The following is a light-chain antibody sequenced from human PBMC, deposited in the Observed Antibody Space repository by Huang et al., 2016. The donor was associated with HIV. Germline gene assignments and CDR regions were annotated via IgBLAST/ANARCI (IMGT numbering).Light chain of an antibody. CDR1: QSVNNY. CDR2: DAS. Sequence: EIVLTQSPATLSLSPWERATLSCRASQSVNNYLAWYQQKPGQAPRLLIYDASNRAAGIPARFSGSGSGTDFTLTISSLEPEDFALYYCHQRSNWPRTFGQGTKVEIK. V-gene: IGKV3-11*01. CDR3: HQRSNWPRT. J-gene: IGKJ1*01.